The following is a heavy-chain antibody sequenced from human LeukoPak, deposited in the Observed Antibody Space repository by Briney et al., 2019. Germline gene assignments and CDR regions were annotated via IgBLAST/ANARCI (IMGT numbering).Heavy chain of an antibody. CDR1: GFTFSSYG. V-gene: IGHV3-30*18. CDR2: ISYDGSNK. D-gene: IGHD3-22*01. CDR3: AKAAMIVVPFDY. Sequence: PGGSLRLSCAASGFTFSSYGMHWVRQAPGKGLEWVAVISYDGSNKYYADSVKGRFTISRDNSKNTLYLQMNSLRAEDTAVYYCAKAAMIVVPFDYWGQGTLVTVSS. J-gene: IGHJ4*02.